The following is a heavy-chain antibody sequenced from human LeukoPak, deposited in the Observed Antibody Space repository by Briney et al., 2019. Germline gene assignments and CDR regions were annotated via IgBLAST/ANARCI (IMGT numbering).Heavy chain of an antibody. D-gene: IGHD5-18*01. Sequence: SGPTLVNPTQALTLTCTFSGFSLSTSGVGVGWIRQPPGKALEWLALIYWDDDKRYSPSLKSRLTITKDTSKNQVVLTMTNMDPVDTATYYCAHRLHDTAMATDFDYWGQGTLVTVSS. CDR3: AHRLHDTAMATDFDY. CDR1: GFSLSTSGVG. CDR2: IYWDDDK. J-gene: IGHJ4*02. V-gene: IGHV2-5*02.